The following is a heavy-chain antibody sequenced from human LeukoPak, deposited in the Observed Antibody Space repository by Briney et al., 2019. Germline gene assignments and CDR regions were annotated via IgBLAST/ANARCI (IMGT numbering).Heavy chain of an antibody. Sequence: SCKASGGTFSSYAMHWVRQAPGKGLEWVAVISYDGSNKYYADSVKGRFTISRDNSKNTLYLQMNSLRAEDTAVYYCARDHRTVYFDYWGQGTLVTVSS. CDR3: ARDHRTVYFDY. D-gene: IGHD4-17*01. J-gene: IGHJ4*02. CDR2: ISYDGSNK. CDR1: GGTFSSYA. V-gene: IGHV3-30-3*01.